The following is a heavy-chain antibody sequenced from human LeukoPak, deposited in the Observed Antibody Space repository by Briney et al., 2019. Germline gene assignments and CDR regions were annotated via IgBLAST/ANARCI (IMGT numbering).Heavy chain of an antibody. CDR3: AKEAIFGVGHSDY. Sequence: GGSLRLSCVASGFIFNNFWMSWVRQAPGKGLEWVAKIKYDGSEKYYVDSVKGRFTISRDNAKNSLYLQMNTLRADDTAVYYCAKEAIFGVGHSDYWGQGTLVTVSS. D-gene: IGHD3-3*01. CDR1: GFIFNNFW. J-gene: IGHJ4*02. CDR2: IKYDGSEK. V-gene: IGHV3-7*03.